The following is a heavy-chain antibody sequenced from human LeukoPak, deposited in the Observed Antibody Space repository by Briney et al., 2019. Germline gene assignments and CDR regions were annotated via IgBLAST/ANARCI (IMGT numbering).Heavy chain of an antibody. CDR3: AKETHSTMVPGYAFDI. J-gene: IGHJ3*02. Sequence: GGSLRLSCAASGFTFDDYAIHWVRQAPGKGLEWISGISWNGAKIVYADSVKGRFTISRDNAKNSLYLQMDSLGTEDTALYYCAKETHSTMVPGYAFDIWGQGTMVTVSS. CDR1: GFTFDDYA. CDR2: ISWNGAKI. V-gene: IGHV3-9*01. D-gene: IGHD2-8*01.